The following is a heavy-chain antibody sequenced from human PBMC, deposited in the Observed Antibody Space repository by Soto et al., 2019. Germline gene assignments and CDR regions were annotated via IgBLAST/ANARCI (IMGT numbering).Heavy chain of an antibody. CDR2: ISSNGGST. CDR3: ATQTSKFGWLITFDY. Sequence: GGSLRLSCAASGFTFSSYAMHWVRQAPGKGLEYVSAISSNGGSTYYANSVKGRFTISRDNSKNTLYLQMNSLRAEDTAVYYCATQTSKFGWLITFDYWGQGTLVTVSS. V-gene: IGHV3-64*01. CDR1: GFTFSSYA. D-gene: IGHD6-19*01. J-gene: IGHJ4*02.